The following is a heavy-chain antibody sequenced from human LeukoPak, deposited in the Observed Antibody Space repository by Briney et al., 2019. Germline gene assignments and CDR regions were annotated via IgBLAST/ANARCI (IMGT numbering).Heavy chain of an antibody. CDR1: GFTFNNFA. J-gene: IGHJ4*02. D-gene: IGHD6-19*01. CDR2: ISASAGST. V-gene: IGHV3-23*01. CDR3: AKGSVAATYKFDC. Sequence: GGSLRLSCAASGFTFNNFAMSWVSQAPGTGLEWVSAISASAGSTYYADSVKGRFTISRDNSKNTLYLQMDSLGAEDTAVYFCAKGSVAATYKFDCWGQGTLVTVSS.